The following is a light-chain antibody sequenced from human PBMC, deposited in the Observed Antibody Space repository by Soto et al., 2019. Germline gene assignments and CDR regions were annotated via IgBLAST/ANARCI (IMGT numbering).Light chain of an antibody. V-gene: IGKV3-20*01. CDR1: QSVNSN. Sequence: ELVLSQSPGTLSLSPGERATLSCRASQSVNSNLAWYQQKPGQAPRLLIYGASSRATGIPARFSGSGSGTDFTLTISSLQSEDFAVYYCQQFSSYPLTFGGGTKVDI. CDR2: GAS. J-gene: IGKJ4*01. CDR3: QQFSSYPLT.